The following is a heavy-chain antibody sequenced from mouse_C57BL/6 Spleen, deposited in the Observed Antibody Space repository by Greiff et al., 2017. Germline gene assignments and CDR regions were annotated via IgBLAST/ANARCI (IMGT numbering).Heavy chain of an antibody. V-gene: IGHV14-2*01. CDR2: IDPEDGET. CDR3: ARSRGGD. CDR1: GFNLKDYY. Sequence: VQLQQSGAELVKPGASVKLSCTASGFNLKDYYMHWVKPRTEQGLAWIGRIDPEDGETKYDPTFQAKTPIPADTSSNTAYLQLSSLTSEDTSVYYCARSRGGDWGQGTTRPVSS. D-gene: IGHD1-1*01. J-gene: IGHJ2*01.